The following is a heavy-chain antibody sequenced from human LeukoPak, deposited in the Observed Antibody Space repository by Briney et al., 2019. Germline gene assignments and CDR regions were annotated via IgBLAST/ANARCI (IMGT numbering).Heavy chain of an antibody. CDR1: GGTFSSYA. J-gene: IGHJ5*02. CDR2: MNPNSGNT. V-gene: IGHV1-8*02. Sequence: ASVKVSCKASGGTFSSYAISWVRQAPGQGLEWMGWMNPNSGNTGYAQKFQGRVTMTRNTSISTAYMELSSLRSEGTAVYYCARARELLQDSWGQGTLVTVSS. D-gene: IGHD1-26*01. CDR3: ARARELLQDS.